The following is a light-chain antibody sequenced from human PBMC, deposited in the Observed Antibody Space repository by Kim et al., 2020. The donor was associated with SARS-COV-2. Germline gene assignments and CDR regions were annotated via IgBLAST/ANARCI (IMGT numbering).Light chain of an antibody. CDR3: AAWDDSLNGSV. V-gene: IGLV1-44*01. CDR1: RSKNGKNV. CDR2: SND. J-gene: IGLJ3*02. Sequence: QRSTPDCTGSRSKNGKNVGNWYHQPPGTAPKLLIYSNDYRPSGVPYRFSGSKSGTSASLDISGLQSEDEADYYCAAWDDSLNGSVFGGGTQLTVL.